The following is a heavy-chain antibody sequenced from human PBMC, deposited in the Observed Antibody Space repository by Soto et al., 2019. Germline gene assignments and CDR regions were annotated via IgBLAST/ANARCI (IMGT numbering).Heavy chain of an antibody. Sequence: SETLSLTCAVYGGSFSGYYWSWIRQPPGKGLEWIGEINHSGSTNYNPSLKSRVTISVDTSKNQFSLKLSSVTAADTAVYYCARGQLDLYSSGWYLSYWGQGTLVTVSS. V-gene: IGHV4-34*01. CDR2: INHSGST. CDR1: GGSFSGYY. J-gene: IGHJ4*02. CDR3: ARGQLDLYSSGWYLSY. D-gene: IGHD6-19*01.